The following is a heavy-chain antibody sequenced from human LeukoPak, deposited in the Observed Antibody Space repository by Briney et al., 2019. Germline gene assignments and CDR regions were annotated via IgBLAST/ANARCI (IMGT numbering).Heavy chain of an antibody. V-gene: IGHV4-39*01. Sequence: PSETLSLTCTVSGGSISSSSYYWGWIRQPPGQGLEWIGSIYYSGSTYYNPSLKSLVTISVDTSKNKCSLKLRSETAAYTAVYYCARAMGAIDYWGQGTLVTVSS. CDR3: ARAMGAIDY. D-gene: IGHD1-26*01. CDR2: IYYSGST. CDR1: GGSISSSSYY. J-gene: IGHJ4*02.